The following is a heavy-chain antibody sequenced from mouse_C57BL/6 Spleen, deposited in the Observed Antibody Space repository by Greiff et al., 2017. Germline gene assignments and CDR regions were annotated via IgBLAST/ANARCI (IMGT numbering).Heavy chain of an antibody. Sequence: EVKLVESGGGLVKPGGSLKLSCAASGFTFSDYGMHWVRQAPEKGLEWVAYISSGSSTIYYADTVKGRFTIPRDNAKNTLFLQMTSLRSDDTAMYYCASDYVSSTDYWGQGTTLTVSS. CDR2: ISSGSSTI. D-gene: IGHD1-1*01. CDR3: ASDYVSSTDY. CDR1: GFTFSDYG. V-gene: IGHV5-17*01. J-gene: IGHJ2*01.